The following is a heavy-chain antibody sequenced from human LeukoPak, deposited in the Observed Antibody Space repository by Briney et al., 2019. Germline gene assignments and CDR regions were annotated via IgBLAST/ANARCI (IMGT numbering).Heavy chain of an antibody. V-gene: IGHV4-34*01. CDR1: GGSFSGYY. J-gene: IGHJ4*02. CDR2: INHSGST. CDR3: AEGVGATVDY. Sequence: SETLSLTCAVYGGSFSGYYWSWIRQPPGKGLEWIGEINHSGSTNYNPSLKSRVTISVDTSKNQFSLKLSSVTAADTAVCYCAEGVGATVDYWGQGTLVTVSS. D-gene: IGHD1-26*01.